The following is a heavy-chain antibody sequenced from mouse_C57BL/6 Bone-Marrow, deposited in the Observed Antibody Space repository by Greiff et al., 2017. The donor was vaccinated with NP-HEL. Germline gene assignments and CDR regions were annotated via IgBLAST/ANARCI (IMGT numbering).Heavy chain of an antibody. CDR2: IYPGDGDT. V-gene: IGHV1-82*01. D-gene: IGHD1-1*01. Sequence: VKVVESGPELVKPGASVKISCKASGYAFSSSWMNWVKQRPGKGLEWIGRIYPGDGDTNYNGKFKGKATLTADKSSSTAYMQLSSLTSEDSAVYFCARFSYYYGSSFYAMDYWGQGTSVTVSS. CDR1: GYAFSSSW. J-gene: IGHJ4*01. CDR3: ARFSYYYGSSFYAMDY.